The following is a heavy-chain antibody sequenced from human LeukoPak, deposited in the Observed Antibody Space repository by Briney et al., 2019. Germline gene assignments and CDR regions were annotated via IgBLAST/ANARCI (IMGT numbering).Heavy chain of an antibody. CDR2: INPSGGST. CDR1: GYTFTSYY. Sequence: ASVKVSCKASGYTFTSYYMHWGRQAPGQGLEWMGIINPSGGSTSYAQKFQGRVTMTRDTSTSTVYMELSSLRSEDTAVYYCARDHFGDYVWGSYRPGDYWGQGTLVTVSS. V-gene: IGHV1-46*01. D-gene: IGHD3-16*02. CDR3: ARDHFGDYVWGSYRPGDY. J-gene: IGHJ4*02.